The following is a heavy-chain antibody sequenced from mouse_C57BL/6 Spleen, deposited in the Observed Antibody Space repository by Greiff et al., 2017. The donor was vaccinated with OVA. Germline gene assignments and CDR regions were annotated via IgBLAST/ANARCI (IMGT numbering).Heavy chain of an antibody. V-gene: IGHV1-4*01. J-gene: IGHJ3*01. CDR2: INPSSGYT. D-gene: IGHD2-5*01. CDR1: GYTFTSYT. CDR3: ARSGSNYEFAY. Sequence: QVQLQQSGAELARPGASVKMSCKASGYTFTSYTMHWVKQRPGPGLGWIGYINPSSGYTKYNQKFKDKATLTADKSSSTAYMPLSSLTSEVSAVYYGARSGSNYEFAYWGQGNLVTVSA.